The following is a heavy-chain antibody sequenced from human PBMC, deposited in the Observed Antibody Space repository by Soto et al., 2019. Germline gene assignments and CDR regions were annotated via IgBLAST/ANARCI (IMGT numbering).Heavy chain of an antibody. J-gene: IGHJ5*02. D-gene: IGHD4-17*01. Sequence: PGESLKISCKGSGYSFSNWCIAWVRQMPWKGLEYMGIIYPSDSQTRYSPSFQGQVTISADKSISTAYLQWSSLKASDTAIYYCARHGFYGDYSSNYFDPWGQGTLVTVSS. V-gene: IGHV5-51*01. CDR2: IYPSDSQT. CDR1: GYSFSNWC. CDR3: ARHGFYGDYSSNYFDP.